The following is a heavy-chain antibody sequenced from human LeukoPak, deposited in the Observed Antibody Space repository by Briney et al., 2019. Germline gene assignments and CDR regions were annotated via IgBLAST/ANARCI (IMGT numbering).Heavy chain of an antibody. CDR1: GGSFSGYY. V-gene: IGHV4-34*01. J-gene: IGHJ5*02. Sequence: PSETLSLTCAVYGGSFSGYYWSWIRQPPGKGLEWIGEINHSGSTNYKPSLKSRVTISVDTSKNQFSLKLSSVTAADTAVYYCARGRVVVTARNWFDPWGQGTLVTVSS. D-gene: IGHD2-21*02. CDR3: ARGRVVVTARNWFDP. CDR2: INHSGST.